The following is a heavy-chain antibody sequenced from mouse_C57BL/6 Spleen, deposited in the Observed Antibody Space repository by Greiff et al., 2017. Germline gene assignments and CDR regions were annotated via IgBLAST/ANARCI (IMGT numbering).Heavy chain of an antibody. CDR3: ASDYGSTLYYFDY. Sequence: VQLQESGPELVKPGASVKLSCKASGYTFTSYDINWVKQRPGQGLEWIGWIYPRDGSTKYNAKFKGKATLTVDTSSSTAYMELHSLTSEDSAVYFCASDYGSTLYYFDYWGQGTTLTVSS. V-gene: IGHV1-85*01. D-gene: IGHD1-1*01. CDR1: GYTFTSYD. J-gene: IGHJ2*01. CDR2: IYPRDGST.